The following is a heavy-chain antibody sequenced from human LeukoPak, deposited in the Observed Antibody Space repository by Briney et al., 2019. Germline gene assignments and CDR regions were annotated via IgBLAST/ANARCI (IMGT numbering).Heavy chain of an antibody. D-gene: IGHD5-18*01. CDR1: GSSMTSYY. CDR3: AWIPWDRPDD. V-gene: IGHV4-59*01. CDR2: MYFGERT. J-gene: IGHJ4*02. Sequence: KPSETLSLTCTVSGSSMTSYYWTWIRQPPGKGLEWIGYMYFGERTNYNPSLKSRATISIDTSTKQFSLNQKSVTAADTAVYCCAWIPWDRPDDWGQGTLVTVS.